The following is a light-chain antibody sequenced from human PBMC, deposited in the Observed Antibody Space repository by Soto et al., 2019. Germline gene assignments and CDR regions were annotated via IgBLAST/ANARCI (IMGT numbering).Light chain of an antibody. J-gene: IGKJ4*01. CDR2: GAS. CDR3: QQSHSTPIT. V-gene: IGKV1-39*01. CDR1: QSISSY. Sequence: DIQMTQSPSSLSASVGDRVTITCRASQSISSYLNWYQQKPGKAPKVLISGASSLQSGVPLRFRGSGSGTDFTLTISSLQSEDFASYYCQQSHSTPITFGGGTKGEIK.